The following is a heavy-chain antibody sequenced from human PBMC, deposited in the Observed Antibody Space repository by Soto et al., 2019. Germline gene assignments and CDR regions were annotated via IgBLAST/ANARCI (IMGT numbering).Heavy chain of an antibody. D-gene: IGHD6-19*01. V-gene: IGHV4-31*02. CDR1: GYFIGAGGYY. CDR2: FYSSGSI. Sequence: PSETLSLTCFVSGYFIGAGGYYWSWIRPHPGKGLEWIGSFYSSGSIIYNPSLRSRVSISGDMSTTQFSMSLTSVTAADTARYYCARMYSSGSGWFHPWGQGTLVTVSS. J-gene: IGHJ5*02. CDR3: ARMYSSGSGWFHP.